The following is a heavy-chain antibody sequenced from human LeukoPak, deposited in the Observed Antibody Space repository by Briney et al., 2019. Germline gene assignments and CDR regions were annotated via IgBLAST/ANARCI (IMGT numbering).Heavy chain of an antibody. J-gene: IGHJ4*02. CDR1: GYTFTSYG. V-gene: IGHV1-18*01. CDR3: ARDKGYYYDSVDY. CDR2: ISAYNGNT. Sequence: ASVKVSCKASGYTFTSYGISWVRQAPGQGREWMGWISAYNGNTNYAQKLQVRVPMTTDTSTSTAYMEPRSLGSDDTAVYYCARDKGYYYDSVDYWGQGTLVTVSS. D-gene: IGHD3-22*01.